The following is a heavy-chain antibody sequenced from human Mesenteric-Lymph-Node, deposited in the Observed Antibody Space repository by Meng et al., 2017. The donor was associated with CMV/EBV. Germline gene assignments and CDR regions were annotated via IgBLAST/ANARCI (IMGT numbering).Heavy chain of an antibody. CDR3: ARDRTESTITMVRGVIYYYYGMDV. D-gene: IGHD3-10*01. CDR2: IYSGGST. J-gene: IGHJ6*02. V-gene: IGHV3-66*02. Sequence: GESLKISCAASGFTFSNFAMHWVRQAPGKGLEWVSVIYSGGSTYYADSVKGRFTISRDNSKNTLYLQMNSLRAEDTAVYYCARDRTESTITMVRGVIYYYYGMDVWGQGTTVTVSS. CDR1: GFTFSNFA.